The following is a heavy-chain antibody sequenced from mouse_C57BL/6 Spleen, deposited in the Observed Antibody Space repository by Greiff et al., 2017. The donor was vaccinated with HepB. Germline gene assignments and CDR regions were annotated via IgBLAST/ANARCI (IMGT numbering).Heavy chain of an antibody. J-gene: IGHJ2*01. CDR1: GYTFTSYW. D-gene: IGHD2-10*01. V-gene: IGHV1-50*01. CDR2: IDPSDSYT. CDR3: AIPYPGYFDY. Sequence: QVQLQQPGAELVKPGASVKLSCKASGYTFTSYWMQWVKQRPGQGLEWIGEIDPSDSYTNYNQKFKGKATLTVDTSSSTAYMQLSSLTSEDSAVYYCAIPYPGYFDYWGQGTTLTVSS.